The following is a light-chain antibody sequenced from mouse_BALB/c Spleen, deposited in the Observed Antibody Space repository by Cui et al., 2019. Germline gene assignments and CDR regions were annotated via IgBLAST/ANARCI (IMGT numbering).Light chain of an antibody. V-gene: IGKV5-39*01. J-gene: IGKJ4*01. CDR3: QQGHSLFT. CDR2: YAS. CDR1: QSISDY. Sequence: DIVMTQSPATRTVTPGDRVPLSCRASQSISDYLHWYQQKSHESPRLLIKYASQSISGIPSRFSGSGSGSDFTLSINSVEPEDVGVYYCQQGHSLFTFGAGTKLEIK.